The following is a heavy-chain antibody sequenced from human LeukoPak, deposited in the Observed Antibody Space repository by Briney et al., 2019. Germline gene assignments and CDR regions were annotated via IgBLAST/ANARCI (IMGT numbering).Heavy chain of an antibody. D-gene: IGHD6-13*01. CDR3: TTGRIAGYYDYYYGMDV. J-gene: IGHJ6*02. V-gene: IGHV3-15*04. CDR1: GFTFSNAW. Sequence: GGSLRLSCAASGFTFSNAWMSWVRQAPGKGLEWVGRIESKTDGGTTDYAAPVKGRFTISRDDSKNTLYLQMNSLKTEDTAVYYCTTGRIAGYYDYYYGMDVWGQGTTVTVSS. CDR2: IESKTDGGTT.